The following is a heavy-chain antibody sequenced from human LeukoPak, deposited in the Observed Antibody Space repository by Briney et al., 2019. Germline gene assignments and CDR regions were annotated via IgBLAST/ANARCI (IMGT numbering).Heavy chain of an antibody. J-gene: IGHJ4*02. V-gene: IGHV4-59*01. CDR1: GVSITSNY. D-gene: IGHD5-18*01. CDR2: THHSGAT. CDR3: ARSSGHSFGDFDY. Sequence: SETLSLTCSVSGVSITSNYWSWIRQPPGKRLEWLGYTHHSGATSYNPSLKSRSTMSLDTSNNQFSLKLSSVTAADTAVYYCARSSGHSFGDFDYWGQGNLVTVSS.